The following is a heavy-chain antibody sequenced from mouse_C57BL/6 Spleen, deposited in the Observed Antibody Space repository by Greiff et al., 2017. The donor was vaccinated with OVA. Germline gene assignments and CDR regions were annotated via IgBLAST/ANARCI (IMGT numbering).Heavy chain of an antibody. J-gene: IGHJ4*01. Sequence: VKLVESGAELAKPGASVKLSCKASGYTFTSYWMHWVKQRPGQGLEWIGYTNPSSGYSKYNQQFKAKATLTADKASSTAYMQRSSLTYEDSAVYYCARPLMTTGGDYWGQGTSVTVSS. CDR3: ARPLMTTGGDY. D-gene: IGHD1-1*01. CDR1: GYTFTSYW. V-gene: IGHV1-7*01. CDR2: TNPSSGYS.